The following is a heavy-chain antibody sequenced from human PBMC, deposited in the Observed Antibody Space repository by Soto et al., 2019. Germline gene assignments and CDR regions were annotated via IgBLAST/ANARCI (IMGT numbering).Heavy chain of an antibody. V-gene: IGHV1-69*02. Sequence: QVQLVHSGAEVRDPGSSVRVSCKASGGRLDSLTISWVRHAPGQGLDWMGRIIFVVSMASSAEKFQDIMNIDADKSTNTIYMEETNLRSDDTAMYYCVGQMLEPRNAWGQGTQIIVSS. CDR3: VGQMLEPRNA. J-gene: IGHJ5*02. CDR1: GGRLDSLT. CDR2: IIFVVSMA. D-gene: IGHD1-1*01.